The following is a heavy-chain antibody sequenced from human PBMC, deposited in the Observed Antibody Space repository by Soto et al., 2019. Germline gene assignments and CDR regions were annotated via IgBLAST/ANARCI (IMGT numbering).Heavy chain of an antibody. CDR1: GGTFSSYA. D-gene: IGHD3-10*01. CDR3: AREGGSGSYRYYGMDV. Sequence: QVQLVQSGAEVKKPGSSVKVSCKASGGTFSSYAISWVRQAPVQGLEWMGGIIPIFGTANYAQKFQGRVTITADESTSTAYMELSSLRSEDTAVYYCAREGGSGSYRYYGMDVWGQGTTVTVSS. CDR2: IIPIFGTA. J-gene: IGHJ6*02. V-gene: IGHV1-69*12.